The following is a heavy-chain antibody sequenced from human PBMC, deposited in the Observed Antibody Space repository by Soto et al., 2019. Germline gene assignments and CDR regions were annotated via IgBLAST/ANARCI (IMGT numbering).Heavy chain of an antibody. D-gene: IGHD6-13*01. CDR1: GGSFSGYY. V-gene: IGHV4-34*01. CDR2: INHSGST. J-gene: IGHJ4*02. CDR3: ARDGIAARAFDY. Sequence: SETLSLTCAVYGGSFSGYYWSWIRQPPGKGLEWIGEINHSGSTNYNPSLKSRVTISVDTSKNQFSLKLSSVTAADTAVYYCARDGIAARAFDYWGQGTLVTVSS.